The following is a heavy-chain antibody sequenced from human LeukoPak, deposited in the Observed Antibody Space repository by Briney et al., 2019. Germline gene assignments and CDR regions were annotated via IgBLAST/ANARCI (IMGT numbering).Heavy chain of an antibody. Sequence: SETLSLTCTVSGGSISSGGYYWSWIRQHPGTGLEWIGYIYYSGSTYYNPSLKSRVTISVDTSKNQFSLKLSSVTAADTAVYYCARVGSSWYMWFDPWAREPWSPSPQ. V-gene: IGHV4-31*03. J-gene: IGHJ5*02. CDR3: ARVGSSWYMWFDP. CDR2: IYYSGST. CDR1: GGSISSGGYY. D-gene: IGHD6-13*01.